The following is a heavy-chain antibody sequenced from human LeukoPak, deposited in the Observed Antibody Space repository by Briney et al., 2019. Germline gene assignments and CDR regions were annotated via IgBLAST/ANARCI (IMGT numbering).Heavy chain of an antibody. CDR3: ASASSHRIAAGGDY. Sequence: GGSLRLSCAASGFTFSNYWMEWVRHTPGEGVGWVSRINSDGRSRNSAASVKGRFTLSRDNPKNTLYLQMNSLRAEDTAVYYCASASSHRIAAGGDYWGQGTLVTVSS. D-gene: IGHD6-13*01. V-gene: IGHV3-74*01. J-gene: IGHJ4*02. CDR1: GFTFSNYW. CDR2: INSDGRSR.